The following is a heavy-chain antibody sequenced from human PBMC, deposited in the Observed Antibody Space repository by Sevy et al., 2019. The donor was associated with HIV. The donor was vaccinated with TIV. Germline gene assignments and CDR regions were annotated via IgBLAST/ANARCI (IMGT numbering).Heavy chain of an antibody. CDR2: INYSRST. D-gene: IGHD2-15*01. V-gene: IGHV4-59*01. CDR3: ARGGTSLFAP. J-gene: IGHJ5*02. Sequence: SETLSLTCSVSGGSGGSISDYYWSWIRQPRGKGLEWIRYINYSRSTKFNPSLKSRVTISVDTSKNQFSLKLTSVTAADTAVYYCARGGTSLFAPWGQGTLVTVSS. CDR1: GGSGGSISDYY.